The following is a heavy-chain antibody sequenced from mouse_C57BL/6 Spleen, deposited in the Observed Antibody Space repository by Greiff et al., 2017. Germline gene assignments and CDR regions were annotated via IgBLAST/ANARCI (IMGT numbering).Heavy chain of an antibody. CDR2: ISYDGSN. J-gene: IGHJ3*01. CDR1: GYSITSGYY. CDR3: ASTAQATWFAY. D-gene: IGHD3-2*02. V-gene: IGHV3-6*01. Sequence: EVKLMESGPGLVKPSQSLSLTCSVTGYSITSGYYWNWIRQFPGNKLEWMGYISYDGSNKYNPSLKNRISFTRDTSKNQFFLKLNSVTTEDTATYCCASTAQATWFAYWGQGTLVTVSA.